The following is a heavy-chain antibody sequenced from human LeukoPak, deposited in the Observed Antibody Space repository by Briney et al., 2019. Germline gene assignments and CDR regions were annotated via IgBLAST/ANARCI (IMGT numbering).Heavy chain of an antibody. CDR1: GGSISSYN. V-gene: IGHV4-59*08. D-gene: IGHD3-22*01. CDR2: IYYSGST. Sequence: SGTLCLTCTVSGGSISSYNWSWIRQPPGKGLEWIGYIYYSGSTNYNPSLKSRVTISVDTSKIQFSLKLSSVTAADTAVYYCARQPVTMIVVVITKYAFDIWGQGTMVTVSS. J-gene: IGHJ3*02. CDR3: ARQPVTMIVVVITKYAFDI.